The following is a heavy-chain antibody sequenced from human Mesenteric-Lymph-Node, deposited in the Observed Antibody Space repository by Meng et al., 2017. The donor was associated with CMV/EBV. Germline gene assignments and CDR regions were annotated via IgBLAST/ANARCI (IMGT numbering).Heavy chain of an antibody. J-gene: IGHJ6*02. CDR2: ISSSSSYI. CDR1: GFTFSSYG. V-gene: IGHV3-21*01. Sequence: GGSLRLSCAASGFTFSSYGMHWVRQAPGKGLEWVSSISSSSSYIYYADSVKGRFTISRDNAKNSLYLQMNSLRAEDTAVYYCARDSGSYVTNYYGMDVWGQGTTVTVSS. CDR3: ARDSGSYVTNYYGMDV. D-gene: IGHD1-26*01.